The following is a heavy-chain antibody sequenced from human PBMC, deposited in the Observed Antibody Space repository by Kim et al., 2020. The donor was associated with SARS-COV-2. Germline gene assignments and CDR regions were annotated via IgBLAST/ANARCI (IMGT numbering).Heavy chain of an antibody. CDR2: IYYSGST. CDR3: AREVPGYSSSWKNSRVTSPGGNVDY. Sequence: SETLSLTCTVSGGSISSGGYYWSWIRQHPGKGLEWIGYIYYSGSTYYNPSLKSRVTISVDTSKNQFSLKLSSVTAADTAVYYCAREVPGYSSSWKNSRVTSPGGNVDYWGQRTLGTVSS. J-gene: IGHJ4*02. CDR1: GGSISSGGYY. D-gene: IGHD6-13*01. V-gene: IGHV4-31*03.